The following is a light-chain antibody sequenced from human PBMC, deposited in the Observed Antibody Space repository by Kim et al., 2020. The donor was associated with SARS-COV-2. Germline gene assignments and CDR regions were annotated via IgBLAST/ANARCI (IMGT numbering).Light chain of an antibody. CDR1: ELGKTY. V-gene: IGLV3-1*01. J-gene: IGLJ3*02. CDR2: QDN. Sequence: SYELTQPPSVSVSPGQTASITCSGHELGKTYVAWYQQKAGQSPVVVIYQDNKRPSGVPERFSGSNSGNTATLTISGTQSMDEADYFCQTWDNRVVFGGGTKVTVL. CDR3: QTWDNRVV.